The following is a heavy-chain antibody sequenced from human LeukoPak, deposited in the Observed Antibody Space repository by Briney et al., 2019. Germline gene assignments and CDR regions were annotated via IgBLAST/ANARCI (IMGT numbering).Heavy chain of an antibody. CDR3: AKEPVEMATITIVDY. CDR2: ISYDGSNK. D-gene: IGHD5-24*01. J-gene: IGHJ4*02. V-gene: IGHV3-30*18. Sequence: GRSLRLSCAASGFTFSSYGMHWVRQAPGKGLEWVAVISYDGSNKYYADSVKGRFTISRDNSKNTLYQQMNSLRAEDTAVYYCAKEPVEMATITIVDYWGQGTLVTVSS. CDR1: GFTFSSYG.